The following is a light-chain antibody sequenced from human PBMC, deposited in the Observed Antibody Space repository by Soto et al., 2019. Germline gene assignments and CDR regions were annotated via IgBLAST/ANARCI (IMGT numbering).Light chain of an antibody. J-gene: IGKJ3*01. V-gene: IGKV1-5*03. CDR1: QSISSW. CDR2: RAS. Sequence: DLQMTQSPSTLSASVGDRVTITCRASQSISSWLAWYQQKPGKAPKLLIYRASSLESGVPPRFSGCGSRSEFTLTISSLHPDDFASYYCQHYDTYSGTFGPGTEVDIK. CDR3: QHYDTYSGT.